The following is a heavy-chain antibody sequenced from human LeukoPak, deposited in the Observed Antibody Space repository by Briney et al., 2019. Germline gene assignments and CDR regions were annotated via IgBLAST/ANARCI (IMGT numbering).Heavy chain of an antibody. J-gene: IGHJ4*02. V-gene: IGHV3-30*18. D-gene: IGHD6-19*01. Sequence: GGSLRLSCAASGFTFSSYGMHWVRQAPGKGLEWVAVISYDGSNKYYADSVKGRFTISRDNSKNTLYLQMNSLRAEDTAVYYCAKDQFGSGWYLTDYWGQGTLVTVSS. CDR3: AKDQFGSGWYLTDY. CDR2: ISYDGSNK. CDR1: GFTFSSYG.